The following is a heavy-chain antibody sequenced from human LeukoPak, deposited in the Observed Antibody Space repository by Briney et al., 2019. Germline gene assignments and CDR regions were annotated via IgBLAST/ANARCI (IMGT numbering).Heavy chain of an antibody. Sequence: PGGSLRLSCAASGFTFSNYGMHWVRQAPGKGLEWVAFTRYDGSNKYYADSVKGRFTISRDNSKNTLYLQMNRLRAEDTAVYYCAKDEPSSSSNYMDVWGKGTTVTVSS. CDR1: GFTFSNYG. CDR2: TRYDGSNK. J-gene: IGHJ6*03. D-gene: IGHD6-6*01. CDR3: AKDEPSSSSNYMDV. V-gene: IGHV3-30*02.